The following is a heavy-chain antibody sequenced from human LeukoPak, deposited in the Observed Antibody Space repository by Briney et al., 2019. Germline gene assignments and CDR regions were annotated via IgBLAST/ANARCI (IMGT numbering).Heavy chain of an antibody. J-gene: IGHJ4*02. D-gene: IGHD5-18*01. CDR2: ISSSGSTI. V-gene: IGHV3-48*03. Sequence: PGGSLRLSCAASGFTFSSYEMNWVRQAPGKGLEWVSYISSSGSTIYYADSVKGRFTISRDNAKNTLYLQMNSLRAEDTAVYYCARDPPRRGYSYGYDDYWGQGTLVTVSS. CDR1: GFTFSSYE. CDR3: ARDPPRRGYSYGYDDY.